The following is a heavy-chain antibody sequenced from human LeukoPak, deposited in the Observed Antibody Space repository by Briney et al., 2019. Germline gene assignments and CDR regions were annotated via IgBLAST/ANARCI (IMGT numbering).Heavy chain of an antibody. J-gene: IGHJ5*02. CDR2: INEDASKK. CDR3: ATSTYSSSPS. V-gene: IGHV3-7*01. CDR1: GFTFSSYW. Sequence: GGSLRLSCAASGFTFSSYWMNWLRQAPGKGLEWVANINEDASKKYYVDSVEGRFTISRDDAKNSLYLQMNSLRAEDTAMYYCATSTYSSSPSWGQGTLVTVSS. D-gene: IGHD6-6*01.